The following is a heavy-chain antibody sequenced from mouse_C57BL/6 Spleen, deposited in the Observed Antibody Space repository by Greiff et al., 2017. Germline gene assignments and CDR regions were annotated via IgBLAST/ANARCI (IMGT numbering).Heavy chain of an antibody. CDR3: SSRNGYWGAIDY. CDR1: GYAFSSYW. V-gene: IGHV1-82*01. CDR2: IYPGDGDT. J-gene: IGHJ4*01. D-gene: IGHD2-3*01. Sequence: VQLQQSGPELVKPGASVKISCKASGYAFSSYWMNWVKQRPGKGLEWIGQIYPGDGDTTYNGKFKGKATLTADKSSSTAYMNISSLTSEDSAVYFGSSRNGYWGAIDYWGQGTSVTVSS.